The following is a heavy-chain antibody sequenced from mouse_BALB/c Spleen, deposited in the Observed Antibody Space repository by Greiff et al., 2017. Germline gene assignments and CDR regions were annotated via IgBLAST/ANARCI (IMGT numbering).Heavy chain of an antibody. D-gene: IGHD4-1*01. CDR1: GYSLTSYG. CDR3: ARTLGDYAMDD. V-gene: IGHV2-2*02. J-gene: IGHJ4*01. CDR2: IWSGGST. Sequence: VQLQQSGPGLVQPSQSLYITCTASGYSLTSYGVHWVRQSPGKGLEWLGVIWSGGSTDYNADFISRLSIITDNTKSQVFYIMNSLQANDTATYYCARTLGDYAMDDWGEGTSVTVSS.